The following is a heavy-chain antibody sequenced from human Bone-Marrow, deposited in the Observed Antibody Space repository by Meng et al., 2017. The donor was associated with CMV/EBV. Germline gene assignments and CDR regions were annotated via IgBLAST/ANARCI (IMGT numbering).Heavy chain of an antibody. Sequence: YTCTSYGISWVRQAPGQGLEWMGWISAYNGNTNYAQKLQGGVTMTTDTSTSTAYMELRSLRSDDTAVYYCARSNYDILTGYYSEMDVWGQGTTVTVSS. D-gene: IGHD3-9*01. J-gene: IGHJ6*02. CDR2: ISAYNGNT. CDR1: YTCTSYG. CDR3: ARSNYDILTGYYSEMDV. V-gene: IGHV1-18*01.